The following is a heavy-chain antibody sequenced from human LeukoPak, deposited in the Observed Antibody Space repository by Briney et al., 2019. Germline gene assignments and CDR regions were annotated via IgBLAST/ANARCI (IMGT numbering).Heavy chain of an antibody. D-gene: IGHD3-3*01. V-gene: IGHV1-8*01. Sequence: VASVKVSCKASGYIFTSDDINWVRQATGQGLEWMGWMNPNSGNTGYAQKFQGRVTMTRNTSISTAYMELSSLRSEDTAVYYCARVGYYDFWSGYYTGFDYWGQGTLVTVSS. CDR3: ARVGYYDFWSGYYTGFDY. CDR1: GYIFTSDD. CDR2: MNPNSGNT. J-gene: IGHJ4*02.